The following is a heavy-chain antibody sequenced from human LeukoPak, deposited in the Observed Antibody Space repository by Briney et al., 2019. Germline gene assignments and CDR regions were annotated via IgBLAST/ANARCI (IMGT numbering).Heavy chain of an antibody. CDR3: AKHITNAYYDMIWFDP. V-gene: IGHV4-59*11. CDR1: GGSMNNHY. CDR2: IYYSGST. J-gene: IGHJ5*02. Sequence: SETLSLTCTVSGGSMNNHYWSWIRQPPGEGPEWIGYIYYSGSTNYNPSLKSRVTISVDTSKNKFSLKLTSVTAADTAVYYCAKHITNAYYDMIWFDPWGQGTLVTVSS. D-gene: IGHD3-16*01.